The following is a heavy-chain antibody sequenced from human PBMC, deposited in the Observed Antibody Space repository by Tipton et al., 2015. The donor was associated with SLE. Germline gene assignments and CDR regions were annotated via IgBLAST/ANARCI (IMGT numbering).Heavy chain of an antibody. D-gene: IGHD3-16*01. CDR2: IKQDGSEK. J-gene: IGHJ4*02. Sequence: SLRLSCAASGFTFSSYWMSWVRQAPGKGLEWVANIKQDGSEKNYVDSVKGRFTISRDNAKNSLYLQMNSLRVEDTAMYHCARMGQMDSWGQGTLVTVSS. CDR1: GFTFSSYW. V-gene: IGHV3-7*01. CDR3: ARMGQMDS.